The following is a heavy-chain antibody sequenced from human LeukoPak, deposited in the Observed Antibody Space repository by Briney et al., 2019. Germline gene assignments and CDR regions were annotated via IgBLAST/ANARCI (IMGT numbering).Heavy chain of an antibody. J-gene: IGHJ4*02. CDR1: GFTFSSYA. CDR2: ISGSGGST. CDR3: AKDTYYDILTGYQRAYYFDY. D-gene: IGHD3-9*01. V-gene: IGHV3-23*01. Sequence: GGSLRLSCAASGFTFSSYAMSWVRQAPGKGLEWVSTISGSGGSTYYADSVKGRFTISRDNSKNTLYLQMNSLRAEDTAVYYCAKDTYYDILTGYQRAYYFDYWGQGTLVTVSS.